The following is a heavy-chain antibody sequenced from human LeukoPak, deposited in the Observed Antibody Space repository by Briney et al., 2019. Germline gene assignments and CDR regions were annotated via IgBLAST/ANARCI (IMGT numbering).Heavy chain of an antibody. V-gene: IGHV1-2*02. CDR3: TRDHCSYINCYEDYYYGMDV. CDR2: INPDTGAT. Sequence: ASVKVSCKASGYTLTGLYIHWVRHAPGQGLEWMGWINPDTGATDIAQKFQGRVTMTRDTSISAAYMELSRLRSDDTAVYYCTRDHCSYINCYEDYYYGMDVWGQGTTVTVSS. J-gene: IGHJ6*02. CDR1: GYTLTGLY. D-gene: IGHD2-2*01.